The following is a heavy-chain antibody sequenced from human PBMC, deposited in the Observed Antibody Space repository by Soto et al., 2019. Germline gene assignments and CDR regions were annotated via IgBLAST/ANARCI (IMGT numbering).Heavy chain of an antibody. D-gene: IGHD2-15*01. Sequence: ASVKVSCKASGYTFTGYYMHWVRQAPGQGLEWMGWINPNSGGTNYAQKFQGWVTMTRDTSISTAYMELSRLRSDDTAVYYCARDRGFGGSYYYMDGRGKRTTVTVSS. CDR2: INPNSGGT. V-gene: IGHV1-2*04. CDR3: ARDRGFGGSYYYMDG. CDR1: GYTFTGYY. J-gene: IGHJ6*03.